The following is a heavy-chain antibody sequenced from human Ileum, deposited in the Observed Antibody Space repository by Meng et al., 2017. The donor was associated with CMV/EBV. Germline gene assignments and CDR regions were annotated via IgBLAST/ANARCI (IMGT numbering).Heavy chain of an antibody. Sequence: GESLKISCAASGFSFSYYGMHWVRQAPGKGLEWVTIISYDGSNKYYADSVKGRFTISRDNSKNTVYLQMNSLRPEDTAVYHCARDGTVRGTFHYYGMDVWGQGTTVTVSS. CDR1: GFSFSYYG. CDR2: ISYDGSNK. CDR3: ARDGTVRGTFHYYGMDV. J-gene: IGHJ6*02. D-gene: IGHD1-26*01. V-gene: IGHV3-30*03.